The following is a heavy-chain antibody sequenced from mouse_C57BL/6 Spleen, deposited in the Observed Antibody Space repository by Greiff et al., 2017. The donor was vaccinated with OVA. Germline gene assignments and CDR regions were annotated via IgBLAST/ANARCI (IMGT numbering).Heavy chain of an antibody. CDR3: ARRGKLGLYAMDY. V-gene: IGHV1-52*01. CDR1: GYTFTSYW. D-gene: IGHD4-1*01. CDR2: IDPSDSET. Sequence: QVQLQQPGAELVRPGSSVKLSCKASGYTFTSYWMHWVKQRPIQGLEWIGNIDPSDSETHYYQKFKDKATLTVDKSSSTAYMQLRSQTSEDSAIDYCARRGKLGLYAMDYWGQGTSVTVSS. J-gene: IGHJ4*01.